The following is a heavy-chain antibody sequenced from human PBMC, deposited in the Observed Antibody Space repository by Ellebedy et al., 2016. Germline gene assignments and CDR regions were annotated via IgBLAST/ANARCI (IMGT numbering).Heavy chain of an antibody. CDR1: GFTFSSYG. CDR2: ISTTSSNI. V-gene: IGHV3-48*02. D-gene: IGHD5-24*01. CDR3: VRDGGRDGYTYWYFDL. Sequence: GGSLRLSCAASGFTFSSYGMNWVRQAPGKGLQWVSYISTTSSNIYYADSVKGRFTISRDNAKNSLTLQMDSLRDEDTAVYYCVRDGGRDGYTYWYFDLWGRGTLVTVSS. J-gene: IGHJ2*01.